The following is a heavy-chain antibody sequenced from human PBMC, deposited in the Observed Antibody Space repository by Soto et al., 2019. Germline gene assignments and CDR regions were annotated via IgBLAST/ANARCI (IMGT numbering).Heavy chain of an antibody. CDR3: AKDLVLYSSSSPHYFDY. CDR1: GFTFSSYA. J-gene: IGHJ4*02. V-gene: IGHV3-23*01. D-gene: IGHD6-6*01. Sequence: GGSLRLSCAASGFTFSSYAMSWVRQAPGKGLECISVISGSGGSTYYADSVKGRFTISRDNSKNTLYLQMNSLRAEDSATYYCAKDLVLYSSSSPHYFDYWGQGSLVTVSS. CDR2: ISGSGGST.